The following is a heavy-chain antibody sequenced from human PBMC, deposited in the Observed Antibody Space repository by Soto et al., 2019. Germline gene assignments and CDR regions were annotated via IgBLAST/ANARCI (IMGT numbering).Heavy chain of an antibody. CDR3: ARGRDSNSPFGAMHV. V-gene: IGHV3-48*02. CDR2: IRSDSSTI. J-gene: IGHJ6*02. CDR1: GFTFSSYS. D-gene: IGHD4-4*01. Sequence: GGSLRLSCAASGFTFSSYSMNWIRQAPGKGLEWVSYIRSDSSTIYYADSVKGRFTISRDNAKKSLYLQMNSLRDEDMAVYYCARGRDSNSPFGAMHVWGLGTTVTVSS.